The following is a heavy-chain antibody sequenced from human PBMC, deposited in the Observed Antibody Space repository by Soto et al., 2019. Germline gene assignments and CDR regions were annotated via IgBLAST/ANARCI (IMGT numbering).Heavy chain of an antibody. CDR3: ARSIRGPGRFRGMDV. CDR2: IERDDDDK. D-gene: IGHD3-10*01. CDR1: GFSLTSPGMC. V-gene: IGHV2-70*13. Sequence: SGPTLVNPTETLTLTCTFSGFSLTSPGMCVRCIRQPPGKALEWLALIERDDDDKYYSTSLKTRLTISKDTRKNQVVLTMANMDPADTGTCYCARSIRGPGRFRGMDVWGQGTTVTVSS. J-gene: IGHJ6*02.